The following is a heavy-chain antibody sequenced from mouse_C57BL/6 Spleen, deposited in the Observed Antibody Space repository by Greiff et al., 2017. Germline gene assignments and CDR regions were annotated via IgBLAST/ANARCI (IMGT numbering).Heavy chain of an antibody. D-gene: IGHD2-3*01. CDR3: ARWLLSFDY. Sequence: DVQLQESGPELVKPGASVKIPCKASGYTFTDYNMDWVKQSHGKSLEWIGDINPNNGGTIYNQKFKGKATLTVDKSSSTAYMELRSLTSEDTAVYYCARWLLSFDYWGQGTTLTVSS. CDR2: INPNNGGT. V-gene: IGHV1-18*01. CDR1: GYTFTDYN. J-gene: IGHJ2*01.